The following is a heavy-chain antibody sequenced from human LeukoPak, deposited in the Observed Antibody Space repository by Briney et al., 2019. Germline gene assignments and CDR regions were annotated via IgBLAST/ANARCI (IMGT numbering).Heavy chain of an antibody. CDR3: ARISIYYDSSGYSFDP. J-gene: IGHJ5*02. CDR2: IYYSGST. Sequence: SGTLSLTCTVSGGSISSSSYYWGWIRQPPGKGLEWIGSIYYSGSTYYNPSLKSRVTISVDTSKNQFSLKLSSVTAADTAVYYCARISIYYDSSGYSFDPWGQGTLVTVSS. V-gene: IGHV4-39*01. CDR1: GGSISSSSYY. D-gene: IGHD3-22*01.